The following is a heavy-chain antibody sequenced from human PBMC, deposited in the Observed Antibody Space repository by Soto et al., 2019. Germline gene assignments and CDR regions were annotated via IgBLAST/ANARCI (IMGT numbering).Heavy chain of an antibody. Sequence: QVQLQESGPGLVKPSETLSLTCTVSGGSISSYYWSWIRQPPGKGLEWIGYIYYSGSTNYNPSLKSRVTISVDTSKNQFSLKLSSVTAADTAVYYCARGDSIRGVYAFDIWGQGTMVTVSS. CDR1: GGSISSYY. CDR2: IYYSGST. V-gene: IGHV4-59*01. D-gene: IGHD2-8*02. J-gene: IGHJ3*02. CDR3: ARGDSIRGVYAFDI.